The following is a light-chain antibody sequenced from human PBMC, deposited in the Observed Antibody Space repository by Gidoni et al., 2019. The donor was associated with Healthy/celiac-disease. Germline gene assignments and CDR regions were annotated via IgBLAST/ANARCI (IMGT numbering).Light chain of an antibody. CDR2: DAS. V-gene: IGKV1-5*01. CDR1: QSISSW. J-gene: IGKJ1*01. Sequence: DIQMTQSPSTLSASVGDRVTITCRASQSISSWLAWYQQKPGKAPKLLIYDASSLESGVPSRFSGSGYGTEFTLTISSLQPDDFATYYCQQYNSYSPGWTFGQGTKVEIK. CDR3: QQYNSYSPGWT.